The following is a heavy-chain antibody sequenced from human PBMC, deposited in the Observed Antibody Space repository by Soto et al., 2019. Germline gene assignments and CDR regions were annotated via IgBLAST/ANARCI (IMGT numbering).Heavy chain of an antibody. J-gene: IGHJ4*02. V-gene: IGHV3-23*01. CDR3: AKPDGYCSGGSCYPWYFDY. CDR1: GFTFSSYA. Sequence: EVHLLESGGGLVQPGGSLRLSCAASGFTFSSYAMSWVRQAPGKGLEWVSAISGSGGSTYYADSVKGRFTISRDNSKNTLYLQMNSLRAEDTAVYYCAKPDGYCSGGSCYPWYFDYWGQGTLVTVSS. D-gene: IGHD2-15*01. CDR2: ISGSGGST.